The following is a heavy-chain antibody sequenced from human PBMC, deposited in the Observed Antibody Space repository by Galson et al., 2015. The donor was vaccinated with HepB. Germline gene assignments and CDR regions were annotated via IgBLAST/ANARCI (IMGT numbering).Heavy chain of an antibody. CDR1: GGPFKFYG. Sequence: SVKVSCKASGGPFKFYGISWIRQAPGQGLEWMGAIIPLFGTSNYAQKFQGRVTITADEITGTAYMNMSSLSSEDTAVYYCARGGYCSSGSCYGNWFDPWGQGTLITVSS. J-gene: IGHJ5*02. CDR2: IIPLFGTS. D-gene: IGHD2-15*01. V-gene: IGHV1-69*13. CDR3: ARGGYCSSGSCYGNWFDP.